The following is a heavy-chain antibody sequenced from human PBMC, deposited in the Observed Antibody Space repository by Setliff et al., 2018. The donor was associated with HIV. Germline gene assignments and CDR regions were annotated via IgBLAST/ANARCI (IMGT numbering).Heavy chain of an antibody. V-gene: IGHV1-18*03. CDR1: DYPFSNFG. J-gene: IGHJ4*02. Sequence: ASVKVSCKASDYPFSNFGISWVRQAPGQGLEWMAWINVYNGDTNQAQEFQGRVTMTRDLSMSTAYMDLSRLRSDDMAIYFCARGRTHWYFDSWGQGTLVTVSS. CDR3: ARGRTHWYFDS. CDR2: INVYNGDT.